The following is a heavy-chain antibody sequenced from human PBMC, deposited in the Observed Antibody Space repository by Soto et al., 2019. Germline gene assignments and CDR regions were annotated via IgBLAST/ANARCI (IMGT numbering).Heavy chain of an antibody. V-gene: IGHV4-59*08. CDR1: GGSINEYY. Sequence: SETLSLTCAVSGGSINEYYWSWIRQPPGQGLEYIGYIHYTVGTNYNPSLKSRVTMSLDTSKNQFSLKLSSVTAADTAVYYCARVPMVRGVNWFDPRGQGTLVTVSS. CDR2: IHYTVGT. D-gene: IGHD3-10*01. CDR3: ARVPMVRGVNWFDP. J-gene: IGHJ5*02.